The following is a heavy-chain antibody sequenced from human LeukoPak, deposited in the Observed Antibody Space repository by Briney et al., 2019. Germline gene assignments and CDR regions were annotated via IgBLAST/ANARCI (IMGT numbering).Heavy chain of an antibody. D-gene: IGHD3-10*01. Sequence: SETLSLTCTVSGGSISSYYWSWIRQPPGKGLEWIGYIYYSGSTNYNPSLKSRVTISVDTSKNQFSLKLSSVTAADTAVYYCARDYGYYGSGTRHYYYYGMDVWGQGTTVTVS. J-gene: IGHJ6*02. V-gene: IGHV4-59*01. CDR2: IYYSGST. CDR1: GGSISSYY. CDR3: ARDYGYYGSGTRHYYYYGMDV.